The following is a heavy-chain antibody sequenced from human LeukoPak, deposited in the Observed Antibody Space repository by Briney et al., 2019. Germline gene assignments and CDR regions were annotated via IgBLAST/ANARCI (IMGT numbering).Heavy chain of an antibody. D-gene: IGHD2-2*02. CDR3: ARDNIVVVPAAIRWFDP. CDR1: GYTSTGYY. J-gene: IGHJ5*02. V-gene: IGHV1-2*06. Sequence: ASVKVSCKASGYTSTGYYMHWVRQAPGQGLEWMGRINPNSGGTNYAQKFQGRVTMTRDTSISTAYMELSRLRSDDTAVYYCARDNIVVVPAAIRWFDPWGQGTLVTVSS. CDR2: INPNSGGT.